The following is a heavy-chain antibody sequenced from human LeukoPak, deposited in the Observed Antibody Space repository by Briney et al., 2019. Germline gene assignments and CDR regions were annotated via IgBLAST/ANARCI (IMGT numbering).Heavy chain of an antibody. Sequence: GESLKISCLGSGYSFTNYWISWVRQMPGKGLEWMGRIDPSDSQTYYSPSFQGHVTISADESINTAYVQWSSLRASDTAVYYCARESRGWYFDLWGRGTLVTVSS. D-gene: IGHD3-10*01. J-gene: IGHJ2*01. CDR1: GYSFTNYW. CDR3: ARESRGWYFDL. CDR2: IDPSDSQT. V-gene: IGHV5-10-1*01.